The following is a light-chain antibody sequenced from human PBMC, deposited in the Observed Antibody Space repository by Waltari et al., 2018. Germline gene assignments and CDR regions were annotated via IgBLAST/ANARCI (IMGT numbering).Light chain of an antibody. CDR3: QQYNTWSPYT. CDR1: ESVSSN. Sequence: EIVMTQSPATLSVSPGESATLSCRASESVSSNLAWYQQKPGQAPRLLMYSRSTRATGIPARFSGSGSGREFTLTISSLQSEDFAVYYCQQYNTWSPYTFGQGTKLEIK. J-gene: IGKJ2*01. CDR2: SRS. V-gene: IGKV3-15*01.